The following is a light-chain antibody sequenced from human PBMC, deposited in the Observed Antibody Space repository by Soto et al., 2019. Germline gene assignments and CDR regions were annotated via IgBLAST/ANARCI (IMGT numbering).Light chain of an antibody. CDR1: TSNIGAGYD. J-gene: IGLJ1*01. Sequence: QSVLTQPPSVSGAPGQRVIVSCTGSTSNIGAGYDVHWYQQLPGTSPKLLIFANSNRPSGVPDRFSASRSGSSASLTITGLQAEDEADYYCQSYDTSLSGSYVFGSGTKVTV. CDR3: QSYDTSLSGSYV. V-gene: IGLV1-40*01. CDR2: ANS.